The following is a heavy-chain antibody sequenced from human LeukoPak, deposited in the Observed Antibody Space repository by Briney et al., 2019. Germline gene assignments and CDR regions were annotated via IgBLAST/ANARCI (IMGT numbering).Heavy chain of an antibody. V-gene: IGHV3-74*01. J-gene: IGHJ4*02. CDR1: GFNFSTYW. D-gene: IGHD6-13*01. CDR3: ARGTAATAGIDY. Sequence: GGSLRLSGAVSGFNFSTYWIHWVRQAPGKGLVWVSLINTDGSATTYGDSAKGRFTVSRDNDKNSLFLEMNSLRVEDTAVYYCARGTAATAGIDYWGQGTLVTVSS. CDR2: INTDGSAT.